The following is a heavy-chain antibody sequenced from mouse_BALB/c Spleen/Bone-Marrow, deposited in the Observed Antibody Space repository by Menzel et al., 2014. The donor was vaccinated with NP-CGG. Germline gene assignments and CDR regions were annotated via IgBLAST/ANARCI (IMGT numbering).Heavy chain of an antibody. CDR1: GFTFTDYY. Sequence: DVQLVESGGALVQPGGSLRLSCATSGFTFTDYYMNWVRQPPGKALGWLGFIRNKANGYTTEYSASVKGRFTISRDNSQSILYLQMNTLRAEDSATYYCARDKGRVFFDYWGQGTTLTVSS. V-gene: IGHV7-3*02. CDR2: IRNKANGYTT. J-gene: IGHJ2*01. CDR3: ARDKGRVFFDY.